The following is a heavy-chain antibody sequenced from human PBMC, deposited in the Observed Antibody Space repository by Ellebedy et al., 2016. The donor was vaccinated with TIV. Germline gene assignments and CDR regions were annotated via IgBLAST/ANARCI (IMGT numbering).Heavy chain of an antibody. V-gene: IGHV1-69*13. CDR3: ARAPTRYTSGWSGSYYAMDV. J-gene: IGHJ6*02. Sequence: SVKVSCKASGGTLRTYAVSWVRQAPGQGLEWMGGIIPAFGTGNYSQKFQDRVTITADESTSTVYMEVARLRSDDTALYFCARAPTRYTSGWSGSYYAMDVWGQGTTVIVSS. D-gene: IGHD6-19*01. CDR1: GGTLRTYA. CDR2: IIPAFGTG.